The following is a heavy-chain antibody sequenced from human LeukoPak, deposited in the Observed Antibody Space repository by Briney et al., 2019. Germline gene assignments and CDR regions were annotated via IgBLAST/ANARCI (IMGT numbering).Heavy chain of an antibody. CDR3: ARGGNSAVGWFDP. V-gene: IGHV1-58*01. Sequence: SVKVSCKASGFTFSNSAVQWVRQARGQRLEWIGWIVVGSGNTNYAQKFQERVTITRDMSTSTAYMELSSLRFEDTAVYYCARGGNSAVGWFDPWGQGTLVTVSS. CDR2: IVVGSGNT. J-gene: IGHJ5*02. D-gene: IGHD4-23*01. CDR1: GFTFSNSA.